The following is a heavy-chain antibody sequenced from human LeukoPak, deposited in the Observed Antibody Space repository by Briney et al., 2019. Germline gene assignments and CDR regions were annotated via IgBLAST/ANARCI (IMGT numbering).Heavy chain of an antibody. D-gene: IGHD5-18*01. Sequence: PGRSLRLSCAASGFTFSSYAMHWVRQAPGKGLEWVAVISYDGSNKYYADSVKGRFTISRDNSKNTLYLQMNSLRAEDTAVYYCARDVLSTGNNSYGARRFDTWGQGTLVTVSS. V-gene: IGHV3-30-3*01. CDR2: ISYDGSNK. CDR3: ARDVLSTGNNSYGARRFDT. CDR1: GFTFSSYA. J-gene: IGHJ5*02.